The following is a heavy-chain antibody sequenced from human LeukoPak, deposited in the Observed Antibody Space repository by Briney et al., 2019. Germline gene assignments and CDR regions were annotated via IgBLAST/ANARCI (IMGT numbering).Heavy chain of an antibody. Sequence: GGSLRLSCAASGFTFSSYSMNWVRQAPGKGLEWVSYISSSSSTIYYADSVKGRFTISRENSKNTLYLQMNSLRAEDTAVYYCAREITVTSTTYFDYWGQGTLVTVSS. V-gene: IGHV3-48*01. CDR3: AREITVTSTTYFDY. CDR1: GFTFSSYS. D-gene: IGHD4-17*01. CDR2: ISSSSSTI. J-gene: IGHJ4*02.